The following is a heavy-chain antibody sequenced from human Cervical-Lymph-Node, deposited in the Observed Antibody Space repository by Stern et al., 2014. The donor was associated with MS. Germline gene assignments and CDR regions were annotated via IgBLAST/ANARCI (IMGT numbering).Heavy chain of an antibody. CDR1: GGSISSGGYS. CDR2: IHHDGGT. J-gene: IGHJ5*02. CDR3: ATRRIDSYGDWFDP. V-gene: IGHV4-30-2*06. Sequence: QVQLQESGSRLVKPSQTLSLTCAVSGGSISSGGYSWTWIRQSPGMGLEWIGYIHHDGGTTYNPSLKSRVVILGDRSNNQFSLRLNSMTVADTAVYYCATRRIDSYGDWFDPWGQGIQVIVSS. D-gene: IGHD3-10*01.